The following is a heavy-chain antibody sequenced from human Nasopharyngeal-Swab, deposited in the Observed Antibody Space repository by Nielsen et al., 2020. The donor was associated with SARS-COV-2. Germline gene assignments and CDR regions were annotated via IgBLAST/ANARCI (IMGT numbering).Heavy chain of an antibody. CDR3: ARRVPPFSSSWYQRYYYYYMDV. V-gene: IGHV1-8*01. J-gene: IGHJ6*03. Sequence: WVRQAPGHGLEWMGWMNPNSGNTGYAQKFQGRVTMTRNTSISTAYMELSSLRSEDTAVYYCARRVPPFSSSWYQRYYYYYMDVWGKGTTVTVSS. CDR2: MNPNSGNT. D-gene: IGHD6-13*01.